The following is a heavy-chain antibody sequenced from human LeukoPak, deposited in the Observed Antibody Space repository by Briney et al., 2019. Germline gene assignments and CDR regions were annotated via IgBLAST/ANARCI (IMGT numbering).Heavy chain of an antibody. CDR3: ARQVAVGAFDS. Sequence: GESLKISCKGSGYIFTSYWIGWVRQMPGKGLEWMGIIYPGDSETRYSPSFQGQVTISADKSISTAYLQWSSLKASHTGMYYCARQVAVGAFDSWGQGTLVTVSS. CDR1: GYIFTSYW. J-gene: IGHJ4*02. V-gene: IGHV5-51*01. CDR2: IYPGDSET. D-gene: IGHD6-19*01.